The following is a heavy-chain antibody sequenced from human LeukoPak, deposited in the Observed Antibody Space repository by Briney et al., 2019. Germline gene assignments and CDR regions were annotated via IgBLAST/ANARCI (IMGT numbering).Heavy chain of an antibody. CDR2: TRSKANSYAT. CDR1: GFTFSGSA. J-gene: IGHJ4*02. V-gene: IGHV3-73*01. CDR3: TRRVVGATGVDY. Sequence: GGSLRLSCAASGFTFSGSAMHWVRQASGKGLEWVGRTRSKANSYATAYAASVKGRFTISRDDSKNTAYLQMNSLKTEDTAVYYCTRRVVGATGVDYWGQGTLVTVSS. D-gene: IGHD1-26*01.